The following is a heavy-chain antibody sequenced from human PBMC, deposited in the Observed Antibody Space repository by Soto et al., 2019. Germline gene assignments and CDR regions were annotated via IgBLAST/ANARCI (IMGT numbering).Heavy chain of an antibody. CDR1: GGSISGYD. D-gene: IGHD4-4*01. V-gene: IGHV4-59*12. CDR3: ARGMTTVTTLDY. J-gene: IGHJ4*02. CDR2: IYSIGST. Sequence: SETLSLTCTVSGGSISGYDWSWLRQPPGKGLEWIGYIYSIGSTNYNPSLKSRVTISVDRSKNQFSLKLSSVTAADTAVYYCARGMTTVTTLDYWGQGTLVTVSS.